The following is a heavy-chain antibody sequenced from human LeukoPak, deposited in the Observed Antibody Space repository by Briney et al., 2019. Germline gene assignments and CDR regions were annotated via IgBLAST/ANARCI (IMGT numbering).Heavy chain of an antibody. CDR1: GGXFSSYA. V-gene: IGHV1-69*01. Sequence: SVKVSCKASGGXFSSYAISWVRQAPGQGREWMGEMIPIFGTANYAQKFQGRDTITADESTSTAYMELSSLRSEDTAVYYCARGPGIAAAGGLSGYYFDYWGQGTLVTVSS. J-gene: IGHJ4*02. D-gene: IGHD6-13*01. CDR3: ARGPGIAAAGGLSGYYFDY. CDR2: MIPIFGTA.